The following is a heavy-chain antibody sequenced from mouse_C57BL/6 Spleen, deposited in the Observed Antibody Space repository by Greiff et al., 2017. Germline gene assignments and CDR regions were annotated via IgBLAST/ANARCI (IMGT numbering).Heavy chain of an antibody. V-gene: IGHV2-2*01. CDR1: GFSLTSYG. J-gene: IGHJ4*01. Sequence: QVQLKESGPGLVQPSQSLSITCTVSGFSLTSYGVHWVRQSPGKGLEWLGVIWSGGSTDYNAAFISRLSISKDNSKSQVFFKMNCLQADDTAIYYCARGRDIGYAMDYWGQGTSVTVSS. CDR3: ARGRDIGYAMDY. CDR2: IWSGGST.